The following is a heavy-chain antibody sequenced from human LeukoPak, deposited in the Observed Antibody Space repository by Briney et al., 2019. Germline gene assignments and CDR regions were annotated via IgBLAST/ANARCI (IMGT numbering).Heavy chain of an antibody. D-gene: IGHD4-23*01. Sequence: QPGGSLRLSCAASGFTFSSYAMSWVRQAPGKGLEWVSGISASGGSTHYADSVKGRFTISRDDSKNTLFLHMNSLRAEDTAVYFCAKDDSTLEQSVNHYFDYWGQGTLVTVSS. CDR1: GFTFSSYA. CDR3: AKDDSTLEQSVNHYFDY. V-gene: IGHV3-23*01. J-gene: IGHJ4*02. CDR2: ISASGGST.